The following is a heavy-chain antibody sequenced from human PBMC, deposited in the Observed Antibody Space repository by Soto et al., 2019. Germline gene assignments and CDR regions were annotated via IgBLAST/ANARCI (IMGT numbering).Heavy chain of an antibody. Sequence: SETLSLTCTVSGGSMRNYFWTWIRQPPGKGLEWIGYIHYSGTTSFFPSYNPSLRSRVTISEDTSKNQFSLKLLSVTTADTAVYFCTAGEASSRNLAPYYLDFWGQGTLVTVSS. CDR1: GGSMRNYF. CDR3: TAGEASSRNLAPYYLDF. CDR2: IHYSGTT. V-gene: IGHV4-59*01. J-gene: IGHJ4*02. D-gene: IGHD6-13*01.